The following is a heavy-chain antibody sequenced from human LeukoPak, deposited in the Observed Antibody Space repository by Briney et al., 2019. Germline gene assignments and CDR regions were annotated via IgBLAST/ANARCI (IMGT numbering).Heavy chain of an antibody. CDR1: GGSFSGFR. CDR2: INHSGGT. CDR3: ALELVVPAALERLNAFDI. V-gene: IGHV4-34*01. J-gene: IGHJ3*02. Sequence: PSETLSLTCAVSGGSFSGFRWHWIRQPPGKGPEWIGEINHSGGTTYNPSLKSRVTISVDTSKIQFSLNLTSVTAAATAVYYCALELVVPAALERLNAFDIWGHGTMVTVSS. D-gene: IGHD2-2*01.